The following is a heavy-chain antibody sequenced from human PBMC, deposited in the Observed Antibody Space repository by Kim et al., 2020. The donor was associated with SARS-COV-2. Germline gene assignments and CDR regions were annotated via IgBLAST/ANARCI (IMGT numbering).Heavy chain of an antibody. D-gene: IGHD3-3*02. CDR1: GFTFSRYW. CDR2: IKQDGSEK. Sequence: GGSLRLSCAASGFTFSRYWMSWVRQAPGKGLEWVANIKQDGSEKYYVDSVKGRFTISRDNAKNSLYLQMNSLRAEDTAVYYCARESRGYKGSIFASSAYYYYGMDVWGQGTTVTVSS. CDR3: ARESRGYKGSIFASSAYYYYGMDV. J-gene: IGHJ6*02. V-gene: IGHV3-7*01.